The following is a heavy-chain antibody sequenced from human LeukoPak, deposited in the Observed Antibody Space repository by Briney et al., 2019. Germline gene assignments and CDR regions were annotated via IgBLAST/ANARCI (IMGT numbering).Heavy chain of an antibody. Sequence: GGSLRLSCAASGFTFDDYGMHWVRQAPGKGLEWVSLINRRGHTFYADSVKGRFTISRDNSRNSVFLQMNSLRPEDTALYHCAKEVDCPSDCLFFHSWGQGTLVTVSS. CDR3: AKEVDCPSDCLFFHS. D-gene: IGHD2-21*02. J-gene: IGHJ4*02. CDR2: INRRGHT. V-gene: IGHV3-43*01. CDR1: GFTFDDYG.